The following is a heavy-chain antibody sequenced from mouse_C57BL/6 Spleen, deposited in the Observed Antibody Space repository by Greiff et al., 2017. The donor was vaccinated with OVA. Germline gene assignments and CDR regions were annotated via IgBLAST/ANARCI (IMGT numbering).Heavy chain of an antibody. CDR3: ARSGGNYGAYAMDY. CDR2: IFPGSGST. J-gene: IGHJ4*01. Sequence: VQLQQSGPELVKPGASVKLSCKASGYTFTDYYINWVKQRPGQGLEWIGWIFPGSGSTYYNEKFKGKATLTVDKSSSTAYMLLSSLTSEDSAVYCCARSGGNYGAYAMDYWGQGTSVTVSS. D-gene: IGHD2-1*01. CDR1: GYTFTDYY. V-gene: IGHV1-75*01.